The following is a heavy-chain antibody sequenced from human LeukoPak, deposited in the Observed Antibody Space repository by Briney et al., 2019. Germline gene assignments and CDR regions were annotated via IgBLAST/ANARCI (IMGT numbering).Heavy chain of an antibody. CDR2: IIPIFGTA. D-gene: IGHD5-24*01. CDR3: ARQMSQADAFDI. J-gene: IGHJ3*02. V-gene: IGHV1-69*05. Sequence: SVKVSCKASGGTFSSYAISWVRQAPGQGLEWMGRIIPIFGTANYAQKFQGRVTITTDESTSTAYMELRSLRSDDTAVYYCARQMSQADAFDIWGQGTMVTVSS. CDR1: GGTFSSYA.